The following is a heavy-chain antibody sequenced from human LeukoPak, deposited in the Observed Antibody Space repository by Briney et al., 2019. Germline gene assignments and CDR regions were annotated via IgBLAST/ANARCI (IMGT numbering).Heavy chain of an antibody. CDR2: TYYRSTWYN. V-gene: IGHV6-1*01. D-gene: IGHD2-2*01. Sequence: SHTLSLTCAVSGDSFSSNRVTWHWLRPPPSRGLEGVGRTYYRSTWYNDYAVSVRGRITVNPDTSKNQFSLHLNSVTPEDTAVYYCARRLTQYDCFDPWGQGILVTVSS. J-gene: IGHJ5*02. CDR3: ARRLTQYDCFDP. CDR1: GDSFSSNRVT.